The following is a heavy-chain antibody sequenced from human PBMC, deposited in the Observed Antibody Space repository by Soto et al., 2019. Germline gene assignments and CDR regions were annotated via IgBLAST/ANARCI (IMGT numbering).Heavy chain of an antibody. CDR2: VSYDGTNK. Sequence: QMQLVESGVGVGQPRRSLRRACAGSGFSFSSYPMHWVRLPPCRGLEWVAFVSYDGTNKYYADSVKGRFNISRDNSKNHLLLQINSLRAEDTAVYYCAKVDYDYLWGRSRYYFSMDLWGQGTTVTVSS. J-gene: IGHJ6*02. V-gene: IGHV3-30-3*02. CDR3: AKVDYDYLWGRSRYYFSMDL. D-gene: IGHD3-16*01. CDR1: GFSFSSYP.